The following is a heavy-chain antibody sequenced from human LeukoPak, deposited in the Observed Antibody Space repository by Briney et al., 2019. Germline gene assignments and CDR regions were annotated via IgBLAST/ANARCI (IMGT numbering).Heavy chain of an antibody. CDR3: ARGHYDSSGFYYYFDY. J-gene: IGHJ4*02. CDR2: TSTSGST. D-gene: IGHD3-22*01. Sequence: PSETLSLTCTVSGGSISDDYWSWIRQPPGKGLEWIGYTSTSGSTFYNPSLTSRVTISVDTSNNYFSLRLSSVTAADTAVYYCARGHYDSSGFYYYFDYWGQGTLVTVSS. V-gene: IGHV4-4*09. CDR1: GGSISDDY.